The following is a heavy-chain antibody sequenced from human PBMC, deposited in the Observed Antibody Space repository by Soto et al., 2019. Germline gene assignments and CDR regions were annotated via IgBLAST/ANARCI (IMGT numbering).Heavy chain of an antibody. CDR2: IKQDGGEK. CDR1: GFTFSNYW. V-gene: IGHV3-7*04. Sequence: EVQLVESGGGLVQPGGSLRLSCAASGFTFSNYWMTWVRQAPGKGLEWVANIKQDGGEKYYVGSVKGRFTISRDNAENSLYLQLDSLRAEDAAVYYCARGAFPTWGSYTLDYWGQGTLVTVSS. D-gene: IGHD3-16*01. CDR3: ARGAFPTWGSYTLDY. J-gene: IGHJ4*02.